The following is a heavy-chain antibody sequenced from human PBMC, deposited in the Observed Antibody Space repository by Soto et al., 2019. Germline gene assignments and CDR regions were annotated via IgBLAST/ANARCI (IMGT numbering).Heavy chain of an antibody. Sequence: EVQLLQSGGGLVQPGGSLRLSCVVSGFTFSGYAMSWVRQAPGMGLEWVSGIGGSGTASGYAESVKGRFTISRDNTKNTLYIQMPSLRDEDTAVYYCAKVEGRGYNYGYSDYWGQGTLVIVSS. V-gene: IGHV3-23*01. D-gene: IGHD5-18*01. CDR3: AKVEGRGYNYGYSDY. J-gene: IGHJ4*02. CDR2: IGGSGTAS. CDR1: GFTFSGYA.